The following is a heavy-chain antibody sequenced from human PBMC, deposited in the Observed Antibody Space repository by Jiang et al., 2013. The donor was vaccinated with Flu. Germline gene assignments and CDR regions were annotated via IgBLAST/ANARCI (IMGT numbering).Heavy chain of an antibody. CDR1: SGSISTYY. CDR2: FHHSEST. D-gene: IGHD6-19*01. J-gene: IGHJ4*02. Sequence: GLVKPSETLSLTCTVSSGSISTYYWSWIRQPPGKGLEWIGLFHHSESTNYNPSLKSRVTISVDTSKNQVSLRLNSVTAADTAVYYXARGSGWLPDSWGQGTLVTVSS. V-gene: IGHV4-59*01. CDR3: ARGSGWLPDS.